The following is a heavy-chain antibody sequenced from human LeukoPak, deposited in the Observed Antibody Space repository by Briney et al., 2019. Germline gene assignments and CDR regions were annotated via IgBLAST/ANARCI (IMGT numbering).Heavy chain of an antibody. CDR2: ISSTSSYM. V-gene: IGHV3-21*04. J-gene: IGHJ5*02. CDR1: AFTFTDFY. Sequence: PGGSLRLSCAASAFTFTDFYMNWVRQAPRKWLEWVSWISSTSSYMYYADAVKGRFTISRDNAKNSLYLQMNSLRAEDTALYYCVRDADGGNSWFDTWGQGTLVTVSS. CDR3: VRDADGGNSWFDT. D-gene: IGHD4-23*01.